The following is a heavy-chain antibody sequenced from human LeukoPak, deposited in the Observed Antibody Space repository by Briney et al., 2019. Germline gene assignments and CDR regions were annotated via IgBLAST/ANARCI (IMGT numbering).Heavy chain of an antibody. CDR2: IYYSGIT. D-gene: IGHD3-3*01. CDR3: ARRVRFLEWSNWFDP. Sequence: SETLSLTCTVSGGSISSSSYYWGWIRQPPGKGLEWIGSIYYSGITYYNPSLKSRVTISVDTSKNQFSLKLSSVTAANTAVYYCARRVRFLEWSNWFDPWGQGTLVTVSS. V-gene: IGHV4-39*01. CDR1: GGSISSSSYY. J-gene: IGHJ5*02.